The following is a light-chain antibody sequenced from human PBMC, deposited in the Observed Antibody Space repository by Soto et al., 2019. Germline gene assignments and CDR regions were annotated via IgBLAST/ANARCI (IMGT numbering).Light chain of an antibody. Sequence: QSALTQPASVSGSPGQSITISCTGTSSDVGGYNYVSWYQQHPGKAPKLMIYDVSNRPSGVSNRFSGSKSGNTASLTISGLQAEDEADDYCSSDTSSRTLVVFGGGTNLTVL. CDR3: SSDTSSRTLVV. J-gene: IGLJ2*01. CDR2: DVS. V-gene: IGLV2-14*01. CDR1: SSDVGGYNY.